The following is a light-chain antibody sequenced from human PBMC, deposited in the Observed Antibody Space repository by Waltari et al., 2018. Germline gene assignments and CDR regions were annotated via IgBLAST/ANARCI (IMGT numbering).Light chain of an antibody. CDR1: SSDVGFYDF. CDR2: TVN. CDR3: SSYTRRSYWV. Sequence: QSALTQPASVSGSPGQSITISCTGTSSDVGFYDFVSWFQQHPDQAPKVLIYTVNNRPSGLSTRSSGSKSANTASLTISGLQAEDEADYYCSSYTRRSYWVFGGGTQLTVL. V-gene: IGLV2-14*01. J-gene: IGLJ3*02.